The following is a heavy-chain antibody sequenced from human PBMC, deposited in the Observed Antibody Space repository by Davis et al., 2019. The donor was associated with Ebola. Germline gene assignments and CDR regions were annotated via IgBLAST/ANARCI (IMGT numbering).Heavy chain of an antibody. Sequence: AASVKVSRKASGYTFTSYAMNWVRQAPGQGLEWMGWIDTNTGNPTYAQGFTGRFVFSLDTSVSTAYLQISSLKAEDTAVYYCARQILRLESQLLWPSFDYWGQGALVTVSS. V-gene: IGHV7-4-1*02. J-gene: IGHJ4*02. CDR3: ARQILRLESQLLWPSFDY. CDR1: GYTFTSYA. D-gene: IGHD1-1*01. CDR2: IDTNTGNP.